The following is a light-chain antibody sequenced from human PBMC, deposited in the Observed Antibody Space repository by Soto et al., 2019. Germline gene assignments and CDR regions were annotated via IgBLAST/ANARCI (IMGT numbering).Light chain of an antibody. Sequence: DIQMPQYPSTLSASVGDRVTITCQASHDITNYLNWYQQKPGKGPRLLIYGASNLETGVPSRFSGSGFGTDFSFTISSLQPEDFATYYCQQYDILPTFGCGSKVDIK. V-gene: IGKV1-33*01. J-gene: IGKJ3*01. CDR1: HDITNY. CDR3: QQYDILPT. CDR2: GAS.